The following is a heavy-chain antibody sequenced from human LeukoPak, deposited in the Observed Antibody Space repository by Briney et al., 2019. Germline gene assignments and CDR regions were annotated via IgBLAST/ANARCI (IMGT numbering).Heavy chain of an antibody. J-gene: IGHJ4*02. CDR3: ARRPHSSGWSSSITLFEH. CDR2: INPNSGDT. V-gene: IGHV1-2*02. D-gene: IGHD6-19*01. CDR1: GYTFTDYY. Sequence: ASVKVSCKASGYTFTDYYIHCVRQAPGQGLEWMGWINPNSGDTNYAQEFQGRVTLTSHTSIRTAYMELSSLRSDDTAIYYCARRPHSSGWSSSITLFEHWGQGTLVTVSS.